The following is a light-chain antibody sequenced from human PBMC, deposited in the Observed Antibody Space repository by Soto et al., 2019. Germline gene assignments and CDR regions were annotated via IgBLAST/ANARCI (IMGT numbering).Light chain of an antibody. CDR1: QSVGRN. CDR2: DAS. V-gene: IGKV3-15*01. J-gene: IGKJ2*01. CDR3: QHYKNWPPYT. Sequence: EVVMTQSPATLSVSPGEGAILSCRASQSVGRNVAWYQHTPGLAPRLLIYDASSRAAGIPARFSGSGSGTDFSLSITSLQSEDFAVYYCQHYKNWPPYTFGQGTKLEIK.